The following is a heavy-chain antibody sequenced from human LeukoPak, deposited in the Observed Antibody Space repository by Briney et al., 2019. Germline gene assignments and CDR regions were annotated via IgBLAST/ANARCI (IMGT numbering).Heavy chain of an antibody. CDR1: GFTFSSYA. D-gene: IGHD6-19*01. CDR2: ISGSGGST. V-gene: IGHV3-23*01. CDR3: AKDPSNSRGWYLNWFDP. J-gene: IGHJ5*02. Sequence: GGSLRLSCAASGFTFSSYAMSWVRQAPGKGLEWVSAISGSGGSTYYADSVKGRFTISRDNSKNTLYLQMNSLRAEDTAVYYCAKDPSNSRGWYLNWFDPWGQGTLVTVSS.